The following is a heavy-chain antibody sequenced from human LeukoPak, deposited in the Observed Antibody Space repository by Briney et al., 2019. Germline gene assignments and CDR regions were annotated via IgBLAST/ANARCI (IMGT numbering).Heavy chain of an antibody. V-gene: IGHV3-9*01. CDR2: ISWNSGSI. CDR1: GFTFDDYA. J-gene: IGHJ3*02. D-gene: IGHD4-17*01. Sequence: GGSLRLSCAASGFTFDDYAMHWVRQAPGKGLEWVSGISWNSGSIGYADSVKGRFTISRDNAKNSLYLQMNSLRAEDTALYYCAKFSGADAFDIWGQGTMVTVSS. CDR3: AKFSGADAFDI.